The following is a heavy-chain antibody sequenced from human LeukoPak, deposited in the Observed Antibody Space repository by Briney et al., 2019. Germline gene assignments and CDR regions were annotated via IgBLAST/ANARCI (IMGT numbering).Heavy chain of an antibody. V-gene: IGHV3-21*06. Sequence: PGGSLRLSCAASGFTFSNYWMHWVRQAPGKGLEWVSSVSNSGDYTHYADSVKGRFTISRDNSKNSLYLQMNSLRAEDTAVYYCARALIGYYFDYWGQGTLVTVSS. CDR3: ARALIGYYFDY. CDR1: GFTFSNYW. D-gene: IGHD2-8*01. J-gene: IGHJ4*02. CDR2: VSNSGDYT.